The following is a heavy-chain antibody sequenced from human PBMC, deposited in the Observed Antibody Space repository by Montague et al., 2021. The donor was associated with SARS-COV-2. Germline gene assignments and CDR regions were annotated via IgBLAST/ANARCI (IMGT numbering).Heavy chain of an antibody. CDR3: ARDDIVLQGVTKGMDV. CDR1: VGSFSSSNYY. V-gene: IGHV4-39*07. D-gene: IGHD3-10*01. J-gene: IGHJ6*02. Sequence: SETLSLTCTVSVGSFSSSNYYWGGIPQPQGKGLDWFGNMFYSGSTYSNPSLKSRVTISIDTSKNQFSLKLSSVTAADTAVYYCARDDIVLQGVTKGMDVWGQGTTVTVSS. CDR2: MFYSGST.